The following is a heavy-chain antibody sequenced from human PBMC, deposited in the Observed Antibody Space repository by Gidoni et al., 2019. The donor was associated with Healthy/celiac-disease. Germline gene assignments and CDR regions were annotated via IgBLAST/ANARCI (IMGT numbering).Heavy chain of an antibody. CDR3: AREGYYGSGPSGA. J-gene: IGHJ5*02. CDR1: VGTFSSYA. V-gene: IGHV1-69*06. Sequence: QVQLVQSGAEVKKPGSSVKVSCKASVGTFSSYAISWVQQAPGQGLEWMGGIIPIFVTANYAQKFQGRVTITADKSTSTAYMELSSLRSEDTAVYYCAREGYYGSGPSGAWGQGTLVTVSS. D-gene: IGHD3-10*01. CDR2: IIPIFVTA.